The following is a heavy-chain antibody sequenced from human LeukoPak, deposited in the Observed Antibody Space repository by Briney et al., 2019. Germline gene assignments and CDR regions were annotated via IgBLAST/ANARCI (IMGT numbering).Heavy chain of an antibody. CDR2: ISADGATT. CDR1: GFTFVDYP. CDR3: AKDYY. V-gene: IGHV3-43*02. Sequence: PGGSLRLSCAASGFTFVDYPMHWVRQVPGKGLEWVSLISADGATTYYADSVKGRFTISRDNSKTSLYLQMNSLRPEDTALYYCAKDYYRGQGTLVTVSS. J-gene: IGHJ4*01.